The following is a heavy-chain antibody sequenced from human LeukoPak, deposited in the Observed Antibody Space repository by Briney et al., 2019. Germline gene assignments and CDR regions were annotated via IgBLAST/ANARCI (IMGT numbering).Heavy chain of an antibody. V-gene: IGHV3-21*01. CDR2: ISSSSSYI. J-gene: IGHJ3*02. CDR3: ARAHYGDYALGAFDI. Sequence: RAGGSLRLSCAASGFTFSSYSMNWVRQAPGKWLEWVSSISSSSSYIYYADSVKGRFTISRDNAKNSLYLQMNSLRAEDTAVYYCARAHYGDYALGAFDIWGQGTMFTVSS. D-gene: IGHD4-17*01. CDR1: GFTFSSYS.